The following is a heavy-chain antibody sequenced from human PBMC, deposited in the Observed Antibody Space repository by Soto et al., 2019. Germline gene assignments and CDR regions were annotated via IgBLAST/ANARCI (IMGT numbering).Heavy chain of an antibody. V-gene: IGHV4-28*01. CDR2: IYYSGTT. J-gene: IGHJ4*02. D-gene: IGHD1-26*01. CDR3: ARREIQGPIDY. CDR1: GYSISSSNW. Sequence: SETLSLPCAVSGYSISSSNWWGWIRQPPGKGLEWIGYIYYSGTTYYNPSLKSRVTMSVDTSKNQFSLKLTSVTAVDTAVYYCARREIQGPIDYWGQGTLVTVSS.